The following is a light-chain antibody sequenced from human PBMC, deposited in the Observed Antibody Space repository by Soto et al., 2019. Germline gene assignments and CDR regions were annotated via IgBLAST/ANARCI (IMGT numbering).Light chain of an antibody. J-gene: IGKJ2*01. CDR3: QQNNNWPMYT. CDR2: DAS. CDR1: QSVSIY. Sequence: EIVLTQSPATLSLSPGERATLSCRTSQSVSIYLAWYQQKPGQAPRLLIYDASNRATGIPARFSGSGAGTDFTLTISSLEPEDFAVYYCQQNNNWPMYTFGQGTKLEIK. V-gene: IGKV3-11*01.